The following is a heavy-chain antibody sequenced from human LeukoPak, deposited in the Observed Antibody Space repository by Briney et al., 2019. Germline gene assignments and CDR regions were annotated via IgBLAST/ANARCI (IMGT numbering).Heavy chain of an antibody. V-gene: IGHV3-30-3*01. CDR1: GFTFSMSA. J-gene: IGHJ4*02. Sequence: GGSLRLSCATSGFTFSMSAMHWVRLAPGKGLDWVAVISFDGGNKFYADSVKGRFSISRDNSKNTLYLQMNSLGLDDTAVYFCARGRAGIAAAGFDYWGQGTLVTVSS. D-gene: IGHD6-13*01. CDR3: ARGRAGIAAAGFDY. CDR2: ISFDGGNK.